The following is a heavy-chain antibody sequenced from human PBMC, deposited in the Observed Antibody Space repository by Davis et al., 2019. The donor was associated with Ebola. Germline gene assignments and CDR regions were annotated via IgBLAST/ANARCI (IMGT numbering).Heavy chain of an antibody. V-gene: IGHV3-21*01. J-gene: IGHJ4*02. CDR3: ASGLLRSADY. Sequence: GESLKISCAASGFTFSSYWMHWVRQAPGKGLEWVSSISSSSSYIYYADSVKGRFTISRDNAKNSLYLQMNSLRAEDTAVYYCASGLLRSADYWGQGTLVTVSS. CDR2: ISSSSSYI. D-gene: IGHD4-23*01. CDR1: GFTFSSYW.